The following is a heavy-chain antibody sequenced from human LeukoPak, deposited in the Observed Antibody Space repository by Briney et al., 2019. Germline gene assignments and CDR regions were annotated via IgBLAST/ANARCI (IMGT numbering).Heavy chain of an antibody. CDR3: ASLFKEYRSSPPIDY. D-gene: IGHD6-6*01. Sequence: PGGSLRLSCAASGFTFSNFWMTWVRQAPGKGLEWVANIKQDGSETYYVDSVKGRFTISRDNAKNSLYLQMNSLRPEDTAVYYCASLFKEYRSSPPIDYWGQGTLVTVSS. CDR2: IKQDGSET. J-gene: IGHJ4*02. V-gene: IGHV3-7*01. CDR1: GFTFSNFW.